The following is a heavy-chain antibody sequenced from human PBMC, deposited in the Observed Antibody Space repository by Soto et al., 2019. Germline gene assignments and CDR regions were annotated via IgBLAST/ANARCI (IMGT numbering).Heavy chain of an antibody. J-gene: IGHJ4*02. V-gene: IGHV4-59*01. CDR1: GGSISSYY. CDR2: IYSSGNT. CDR3: AGLYSSSPFFNY. Sequence: QVQLQESGPGLVKPSETLSLTCTVSGGSISSYYWSWIRQPPGKGLEWIGFIYSSGNTNYNPSLKSRVTISVDTSTNQFSLKLSSVTAADTAVYYCAGLYSSSPFFNYWGQGTLVTVSS. D-gene: IGHD6-6*01.